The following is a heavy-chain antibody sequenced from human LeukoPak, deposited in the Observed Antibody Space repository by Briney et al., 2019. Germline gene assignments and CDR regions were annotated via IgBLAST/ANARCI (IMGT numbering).Heavy chain of an antibody. D-gene: IGHD3-10*01. CDR2: INPNSGGT. V-gene: IGHV1-2*02. Sequence: GASVKVSCKASGYRFTGYYIHWARQAPGQGLEWMGWINPNSGGTNYAQKSQGRVTMTRDTSVSTAYMEVSRLRSDDTAVYYCARDRRGYYDSGSYYPLIWGQGTLVTVSS. CDR1: GYRFTGYY. J-gene: IGHJ4*02. CDR3: ARDRRGYYDSGSYYPLI.